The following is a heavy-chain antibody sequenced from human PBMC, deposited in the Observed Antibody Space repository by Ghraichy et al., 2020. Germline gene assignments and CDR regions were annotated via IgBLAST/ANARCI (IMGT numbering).Heavy chain of an antibody. Sequence: GGSLRLSCAASGFTFSSFWMHWVRQAPGKGLVWVSRINSDGSSTSYADSVKGRFTISRDNAKNTLYLQMNSLGAEDTAVYYCARAFRAYSSSWYVHYWGQGTLVTVSS. D-gene: IGHD6-13*01. J-gene: IGHJ4*02. CDR1: GFTFSSFW. CDR3: ARAFRAYSSSWYVHY. V-gene: IGHV3-74*01. CDR2: INSDGSST.